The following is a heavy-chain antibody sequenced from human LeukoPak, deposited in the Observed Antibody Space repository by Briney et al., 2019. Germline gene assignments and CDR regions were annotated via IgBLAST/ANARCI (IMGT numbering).Heavy chain of an antibody. Sequence: GGSLRLSCAASGFTFSSYAMSWVRQAPGKGLEWVSDICGSGGSTYYADSVKGRFTISRDNSKNTLYLQMNSLRAEDTAVYYCAKEIDYGDANWFDPWGQGTLVTVSS. D-gene: IGHD4-17*01. CDR1: GFTFSSYA. CDR2: ICGSGGST. V-gene: IGHV3-23*01. J-gene: IGHJ5*02. CDR3: AKEIDYGDANWFDP.